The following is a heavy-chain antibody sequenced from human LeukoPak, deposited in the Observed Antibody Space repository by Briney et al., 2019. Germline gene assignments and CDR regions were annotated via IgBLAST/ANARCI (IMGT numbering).Heavy chain of an antibody. D-gene: IGHD2-2*01. J-gene: IGHJ3*02. V-gene: IGHV1-18*01. CDR2: ISAYNGNT. CDR1: GYTFTSYG. CDR3: ATGTRLSIVVVPADAFDI. Sequence: ASVKVSCKASGYTFTSYGISWVRQAPGQGLEWMGWISAYNGNTNYAQKLQGSVTMTTDTSTSTAYMELSSLRSEDTAVYYCATGTRLSIVVVPADAFDIWGQGTMVTVSS.